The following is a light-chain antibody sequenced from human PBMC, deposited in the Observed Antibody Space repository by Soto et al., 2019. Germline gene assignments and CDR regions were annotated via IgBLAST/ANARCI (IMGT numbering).Light chain of an antibody. CDR3: QQYYSYPWT. V-gene: IGKV1-8*01. J-gene: IGKJ1*01. CDR2: AAS. CDR1: QGISSY. Sequence: AIRMTQSPSSFSASTGDRVTITCRASQGISSYLAWYQQKPGKAPKLLIYAASTLQSGVPSRFSGSGSGTDFTLTISCLQSEDFETYYCQQYYSYPWTFGQGTKVDI.